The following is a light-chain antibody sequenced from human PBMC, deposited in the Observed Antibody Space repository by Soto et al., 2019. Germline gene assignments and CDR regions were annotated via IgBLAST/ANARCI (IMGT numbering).Light chain of an antibody. CDR3: QQYGSSPQT. CDR1: QSVSSSY. V-gene: IGKV3-20*01. CDR2: GAS. Sequence: EIVLTQSPGTLSLSPGERATLSCRASQSVSSSYFAWYQQKPGQAPRLLIYGASSRATGIPDRFSGSGFGTDFTLALSRLEREDFGVYYCQQYGSSPQTFGQGTKLEI. J-gene: IGKJ1*01.